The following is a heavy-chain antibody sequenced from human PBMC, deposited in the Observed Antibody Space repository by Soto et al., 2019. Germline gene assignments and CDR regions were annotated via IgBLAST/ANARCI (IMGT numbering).Heavy chain of an antibody. D-gene: IGHD7-27*01. V-gene: IGHV3-30*18. CDR2: ISYDGSNK. CDR1: GFTFSSYG. CDR3: AKTGGPNYYYYYGMDV. J-gene: IGHJ6*02. Sequence: QVQLVESGGGVVQPGRSLRLSCAASGFTFSSYGMHWVRQAPGKGLEWVAVISYDGSNKYYADSVKGRFTISRDNSKNTLYLQMNSLRAEDTAVYYCAKTGGPNYYYYYGMDVWGQGTTFTVSS.